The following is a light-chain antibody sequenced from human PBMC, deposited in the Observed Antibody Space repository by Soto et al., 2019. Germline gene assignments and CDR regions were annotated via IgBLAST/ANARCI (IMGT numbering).Light chain of an antibody. CDR1: SSNIGSNT. V-gene: IGLV1-44*01. J-gene: IGLJ3*02. CDR3: AAWDDSLNDWV. CDR2: SNN. Sequence: QSVLTQPPSASGTPGQRVTISCSGSSSNIGSNTVNWYQQLPGTAPKLLIYSNNQRPSGVPDRFSGSKSGTSASLAISGLQSEDEDDYYCAAWDDSLNDWVFGGGTKLTVL.